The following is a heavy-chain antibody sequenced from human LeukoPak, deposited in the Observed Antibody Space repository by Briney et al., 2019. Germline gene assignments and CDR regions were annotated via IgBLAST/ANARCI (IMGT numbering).Heavy chain of an antibody. D-gene: IGHD3-10*01. J-gene: IGHJ6*03. CDR2: IDTNTGNP. CDR3: ARRSMVQHMDV. Sequence: ASVKVSCKASGYTVTRDAMNWVRQAPGQGLEYMGWIDTNTGNPTDAQGFTGRFVFSLDTSVSTAYLQISSLKAEDIAVYYCARRSMVQHMDVWGNGTTVTVSS. V-gene: IGHV7-4-1*02. CDR1: GYTVTRDA.